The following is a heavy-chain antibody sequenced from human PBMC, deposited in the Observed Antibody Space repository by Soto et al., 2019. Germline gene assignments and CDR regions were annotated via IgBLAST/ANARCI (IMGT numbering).Heavy chain of an antibody. D-gene: IGHD3-16*02. CDR2: IYYSGST. V-gene: IGHV4-59*08. CDR3: ARSLYDYIWGSYRLAY. J-gene: IGHJ4*02. Sequence: PAETLSLTCAGSGGSISSYYWSWIRQPPGKGLEWIGYIYYSGSTNYNPSLKSRVTISVDTAKNQFARKLSSVTAADTAVYYCARSLYDYIWGSYRLAYWGQGTLVTVSS. CDR1: GGSISSYY.